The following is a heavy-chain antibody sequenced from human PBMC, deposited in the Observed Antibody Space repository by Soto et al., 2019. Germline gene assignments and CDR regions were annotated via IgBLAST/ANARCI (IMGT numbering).Heavy chain of an antibody. CDR3: ARDLNTYYDFWSGYYDY. Sequence: GGSLRLSCAASGFTFSSYSMNGVRQAPGKGLEWVSSISSSSSYIYYADSVKGRFTISRDNAKNSLYLQMNSLRAEDTAVYYCARDLNTYYDFWSGYYDYWGQGTLVTVSS. CDR1: GFTFSSYS. J-gene: IGHJ4*02. V-gene: IGHV3-21*01. CDR2: ISSSSSYI. D-gene: IGHD3-3*01.